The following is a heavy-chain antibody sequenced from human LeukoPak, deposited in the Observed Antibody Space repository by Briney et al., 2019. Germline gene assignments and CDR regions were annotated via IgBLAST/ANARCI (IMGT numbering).Heavy chain of an antibody. CDR1: GYTFTGYY. J-gene: IGHJ4*02. V-gene: IGHV1-2*02. CDR2: INPNSGGT. CDR3: ARDRRGYYDSSGSLDY. Sequence: ASVKVSCKASGYTFTGYYMHWVRQAPGQGLEWMGWINPNSGGTNYAQKFQGRVTMTRDTSISTAYMELSRLRSDDTAVYYCARDRRGYYDSSGSLDYWGQGTLVTVSS. D-gene: IGHD3-22*01.